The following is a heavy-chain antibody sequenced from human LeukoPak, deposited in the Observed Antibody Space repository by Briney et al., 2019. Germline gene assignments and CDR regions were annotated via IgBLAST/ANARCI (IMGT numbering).Heavy chain of an antibody. D-gene: IGHD1-26*01. CDR2: IYNSGSN. V-gene: IGHV4-59*01. CDR1: GGSISSYY. CDR3: ARLYSGSYSLPDAFDI. J-gene: IGHJ3*02. Sequence: SETLSLTCTVSGGSISSYYWSWIRQPPGKGLEWIGYIYNSGSNNYNPSLKSRVTISVDTSKNQLSLKLSSVTAADTAVYYCARLYSGSYSLPDAFDIWGQGTMVTVSS.